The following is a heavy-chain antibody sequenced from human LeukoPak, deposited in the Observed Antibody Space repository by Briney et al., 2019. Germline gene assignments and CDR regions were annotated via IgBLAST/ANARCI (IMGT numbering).Heavy chain of an antibody. CDR1: EFTFSDYY. D-gene: IGHD6-13*01. V-gene: IGHV3-11*04. Sequence: GGSLRLSCAASEFTFSDYYMSWIRQAPGKGLAWVSYISSTASTKYYADSVKGRFTISRDNAKNSLYLQMNSLRAEDTGVYYCARGETSLYSSSWYYWGQGTLVTVSS. CDR3: ARGETSLYSSSWYY. J-gene: IGHJ4*02. CDR2: ISSTASTK.